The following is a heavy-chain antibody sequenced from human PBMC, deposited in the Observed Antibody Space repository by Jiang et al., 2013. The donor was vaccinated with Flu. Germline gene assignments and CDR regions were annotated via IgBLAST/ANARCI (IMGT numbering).Heavy chain of an antibody. V-gene: IGHV1-18*04. CDR3: ASGEGRFRFYYFDY. CDR1: GYTFTNYG. J-gene: IGHJ4*02. D-gene: IGHD3-10*01. Sequence: GAEVKKPGASVKVSCKASGYTFTNYGISWVRQAPGQGLEWVGWISTYNGDTNFAQKFQGRVTMTTDTSTGTASMELRSLRSGDTAVYFCASGEGRFRFYYFDYWGQGTLVTVSS. CDR2: ISTYNGDT.